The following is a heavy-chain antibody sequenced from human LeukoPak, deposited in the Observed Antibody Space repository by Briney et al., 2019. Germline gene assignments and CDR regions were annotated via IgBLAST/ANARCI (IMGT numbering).Heavy chain of an antibody. CDR2: ISSDGSNI. J-gene: IGHJ4*02. CDR3: IRVPY. V-gene: IGHV3-74*01. Sequence: PGGSLRLSCAVSGFTSSSYYMHWVRQTPGKGLVWVSRISSDGSNINYADSVKGRFTISRDNAKNTLYLQMNSLRAEDTAVYYCIRVPYWGQGALVTVSS. CDR1: GFTSSSYY.